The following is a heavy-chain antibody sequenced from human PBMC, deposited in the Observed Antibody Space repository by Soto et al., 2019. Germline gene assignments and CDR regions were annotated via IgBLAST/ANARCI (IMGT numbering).Heavy chain of an antibody. CDR1: GGTFSSYA. CDR3: ARAGIAVAGTAYYYYYGMDV. Sequence: QVQLVQSGAEVKKPGSSVKVSCKASGGTFSSYAISWVRQAPGQWLEWMGGIIPIFGTAKYAQKFQGRVLITTDESTSTAYMELSSLRSEDTAVYYCARAGIAVAGTAYYYYYGMDVWGQGTTVTVSS. J-gene: IGHJ6*02. V-gene: IGHV1-69*01. D-gene: IGHD6-19*01. CDR2: IIPIFGTA.